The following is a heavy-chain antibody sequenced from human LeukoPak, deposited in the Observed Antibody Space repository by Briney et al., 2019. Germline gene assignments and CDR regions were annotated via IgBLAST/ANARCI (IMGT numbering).Heavy chain of an antibody. J-gene: IGHJ3*02. Sequence: SETLSLTCAVSGASISSHYWSWIRQPPGKGLEWIGYTRGSISDNPSLKSRVTISVDTSKNQFSLKLSSVTAADTAVYYCARERSPYYYDSSGYYQTPAAFDIWGQGTMVTVSS. V-gene: IGHV4-59*11. CDR1: GASISSHY. D-gene: IGHD3-22*01. CDR2: TRGSI. CDR3: ARERSPYYYDSSGYYQTPAAFDI.